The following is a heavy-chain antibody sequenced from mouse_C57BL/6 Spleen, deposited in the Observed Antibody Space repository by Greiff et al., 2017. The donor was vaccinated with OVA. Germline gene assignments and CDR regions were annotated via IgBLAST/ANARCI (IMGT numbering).Heavy chain of an antibody. D-gene: IGHD1-1*01. V-gene: IGHV1-52*01. CDR2: IDPSDSET. CDR1: GYTFTSSW. J-gene: IGHJ2*01. Sequence: QVQLQQPGAELVRPGPSVKLSCKASGYTFTSSWMHWVKHRPIQGLEWIGNIDPSDSETHYNQKFTDKATSTVHKSSSTAYMQLISLTSVDSAVYYCAKSLISTVGSTMYFGYWGKGTTLTVS. CDR3: AKSLISTVGSTMYFGY.